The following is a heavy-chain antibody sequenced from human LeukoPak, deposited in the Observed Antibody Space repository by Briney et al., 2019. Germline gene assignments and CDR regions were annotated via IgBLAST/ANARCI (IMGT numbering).Heavy chain of an antibody. CDR3: ARNGGSYLWYFDY. J-gene: IGHJ4*02. Sequence: GGSLRLSCAASGFTFSIYGTHWVRQAPGKGLEWVSSISSSSSYIYYADSVKGRFTISRDNAKNSLYLQMNSLRAEDTAVYYCARNGGSYLWYFDYWGQGTLVTVSS. V-gene: IGHV3-21*01. CDR1: GFTFSIYG. D-gene: IGHD1-26*01. CDR2: ISSSSSYI.